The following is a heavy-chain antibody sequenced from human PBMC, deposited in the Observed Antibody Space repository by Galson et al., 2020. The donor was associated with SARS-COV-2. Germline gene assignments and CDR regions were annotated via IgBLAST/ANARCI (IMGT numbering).Heavy chain of an antibody. V-gene: IGHV1-2*02. Sequence: ASVKVSCKASGFTFTDYYMNWVRQAPGQGLAWVGWINPYSGDTHQAQNFQGRVTMTSDTTINTAYMELSSLRSDDTAIYYCASGDYGVSWGQGTLITISS. CDR3: ASGDYGVS. J-gene: IGHJ1*01. CDR1: GFTFTDYY. CDR2: INPYSGDT. D-gene: IGHD4-17*01.